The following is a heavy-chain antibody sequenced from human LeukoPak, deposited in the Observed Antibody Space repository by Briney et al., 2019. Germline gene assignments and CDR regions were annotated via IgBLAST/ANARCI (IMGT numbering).Heavy chain of an antibody. CDR3: ARHDYSNYPPSNWFDP. V-gene: IGHV4-34*01. J-gene: IGHJ5*02. Sequence: PSETLSLTCAVYGGSFIGYYWSWIRQPPGKGLEWIGEINHSGSTNYNPSLKSRVTISVDTSKNQFSLRLSSVTAADTAVYYCARHDYSNYPPSNWFDPWGRGTLVTVSS. CDR2: INHSGST. D-gene: IGHD4-11*01. CDR1: GGSFIGYY.